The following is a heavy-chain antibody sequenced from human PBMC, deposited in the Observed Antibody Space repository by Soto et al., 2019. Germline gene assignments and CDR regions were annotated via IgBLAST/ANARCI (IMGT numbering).Heavy chain of an antibody. CDR1: GYTFTGYY. J-gene: IGHJ6*02. V-gene: IGHV1-2*04. CDR3: ACKSKAYYYYYGMDV. CDR2: INPNSGGT. D-gene: IGHD4-4*01. Sequence: GASVKVSCKASGYTFTGYYMHWVRQAPGQGLEWMGWINPNSGGTNYAQKFQGWVTMTRDTSISTAYMELSSLRSEDTAVYYCACKSKAYYYYYGMDVWGQGTTVTVSS.